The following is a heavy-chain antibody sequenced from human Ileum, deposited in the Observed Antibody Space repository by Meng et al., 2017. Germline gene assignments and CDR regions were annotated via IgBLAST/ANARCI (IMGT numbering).Heavy chain of an antibody. V-gene: IGHV3-7*04. CDR1: GLTFSSYW. Sequence: EVHLARSGGGLVQPGGPLRLSCTASGLTFSSYWMNWVRQAPGKGLEWVAIIKQDGSEKLYVDSVKGRFTISRDNAKNSLYLQINSLRAEDTAVYYCAGGTGWLIDYWGQGTLVTVSS. CDR3: AGGTGWLIDY. J-gene: IGHJ4*02. D-gene: IGHD2-8*02. CDR2: IKQDGSEK.